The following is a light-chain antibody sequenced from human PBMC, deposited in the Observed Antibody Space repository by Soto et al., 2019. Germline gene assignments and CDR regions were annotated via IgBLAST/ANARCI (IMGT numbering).Light chain of an antibody. CDR3: AAWDDSLSGHYV. V-gene: IGLV1-47*02. J-gene: IGLJ1*01. CDR2: SNN. Sequence: QAVLSHPPSASGTPGQRATISCSGVSSNIGSNYVYWYQQLPGTAPKLLIYSNNLRPSGVPDRFSGSKSGTSASLAISGLRSEDEADYYCAAWDDSLSGHYVFGTGTKVT. CDR1: SSNIGSNY.